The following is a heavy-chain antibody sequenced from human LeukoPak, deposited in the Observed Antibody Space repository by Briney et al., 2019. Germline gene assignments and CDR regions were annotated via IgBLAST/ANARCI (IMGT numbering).Heavy chain of an antibody. D-gene: IGHD1-26*01. V-gene: IGHV3-23*01. CDR2: ISGSGGST. CDR1: GFTFSSYA. CDR3: AKDPDIVGATTPDY. J-gene: IGHJ4*02. Sequence: GGSLRLSCAAAGFTFSSYAMSWVRQAPGKGLEWVSAISGSGGSTYYADSVKGRFTISRDNSKNTLYLQMNSLRAEDTAVYYCAKDPDIVGATTPDYWGQGTLVTVSS.